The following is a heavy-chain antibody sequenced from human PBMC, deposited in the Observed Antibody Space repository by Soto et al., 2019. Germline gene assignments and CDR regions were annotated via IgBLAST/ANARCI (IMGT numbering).Heavy chain of an antibody. CDR2: ISNRGDT. Sequence: GGSLRLSCTASGFIVSDTYMNWVRQAPGKGLEWVSVISNRGDTHYADSVRGRSSLSRDIADNTLHLQMNNLRVEDTAVYYCAREPRYCRGGSCSITGDAFDIWGQGTMVTVSS. J-gene: IGHJ3*02. CDR1: GFIVSDTY. CDR3: AREPRYCRGGSCSITGDAFDI. V-gene: IGHV3-66*01. D-gene: IGHD2-15*01.